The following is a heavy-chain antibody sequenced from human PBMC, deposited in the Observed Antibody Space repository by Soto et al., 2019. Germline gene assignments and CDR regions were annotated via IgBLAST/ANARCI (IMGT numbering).Heavy chain of an antibody. J-gene: IGHJ3*02. CDR2: IYPGDSDT. V-gene: IGHV5-51*01. CDR1: GYSFTSYW. Sequence: GESLKISCKGSGYSFTSYWIGWVRQMPGKGLEWMGIIYPGDSDTRYSPSFQGQVTISADKSISTAYLQWSSLKALDTAMYYCARQDRAYCGGDCYSDAFDIWGQGTMVTVSS. CDR3: ARQDRAYCGGDCYSDAFDI. D-gene: IGHD2-21*02.